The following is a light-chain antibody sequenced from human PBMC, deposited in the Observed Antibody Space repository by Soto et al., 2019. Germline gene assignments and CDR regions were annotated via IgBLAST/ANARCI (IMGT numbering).Light chain of an antibody. CDR2: GAS. J-gene: IGKJ1*01. V-gene: IGKV1-39*01. Sequence: DIPMTQSPSSLSAAVGDRVTITCRASETISTYLNWYQEKPGKAPKLLIYGASRVESGLPSRFSGSGSGTDFTLTISSLQAEDFAIYYCQQCFSTRRTFGQGTKLELK. CDR3: QQCFSTRRT. CDR1: ETISTY.